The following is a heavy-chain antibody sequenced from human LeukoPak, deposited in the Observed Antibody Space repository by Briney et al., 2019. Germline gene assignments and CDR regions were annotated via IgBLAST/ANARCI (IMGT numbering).Heavy chain of an antibody. CDR1: GFTFSDYG. CDR2: IANDGRDK. Sequence: GRSLRLSCAASGFTFSDYGMHWVRQAPGKGLEWVAVIANDGRDKKYADSVRGRFTISRDNAKNTLYLQMNSLRAEDTAVYYCARDIWGARIDYWGQGTLVTVSS. CDR3: ARDIWGARIDY. D-gene: IGHD3-16*01. J-gene: IGHJ4*02. V-gene: IGHV3-30*03.